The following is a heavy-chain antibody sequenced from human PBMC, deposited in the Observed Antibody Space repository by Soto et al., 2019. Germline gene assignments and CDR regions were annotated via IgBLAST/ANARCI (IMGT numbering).Heavy chain of an antibody. D-gene: IGHD6-6*01. J-gene: IGHJ4*02. Sequence: GGSLRLSCAASGFTFSYYAMSWVRQAPEKGLEWVSAITDSGGDTYHADSVKGRFTISRDNSKDTLYLQMNSLRAEDTAIYYCAKGSRSSRPYYFDHWGQGTLVTVSS. V-gene: IGHV3-23*01. CDR2: ITDSGGDT. CDR1: GFTFSYYA. CDR3: AKGSRSSRPYYFDH.